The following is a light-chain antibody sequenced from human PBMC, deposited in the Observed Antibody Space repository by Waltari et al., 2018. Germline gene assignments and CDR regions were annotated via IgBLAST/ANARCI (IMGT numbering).Light chain of an antibody. CDR2: DGS. Sequence: EIVMTQSPATLSVSPGERVTLSSRASQSVRSNLAWYQQKPGQGPRLLIYDGSTRATGIPARFSGSGSGTDFTLTISSLQSEDFAIYYCHQSDDWPPYSFGQGTKLEIK. J-gene: IGKJ2*03. CDR1: QSVRSN. V-gene: IGKV3-15*01. CDR3: HQSDDWPPYS.